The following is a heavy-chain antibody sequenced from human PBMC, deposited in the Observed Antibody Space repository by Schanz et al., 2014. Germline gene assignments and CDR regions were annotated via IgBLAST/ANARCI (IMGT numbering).Heavy chain of an antibody. Sequence: QVQLQESGPGLVKPSQTLSLTCTVSGGSIRSGTYYWSWIRQPAGKALEWVGRVFPNGITNYNPSHKRRVTISLHPPNSPYSQPLSSRTAADTAVYYCARDTTWRLDLWGRGTLVTVSS. CDR2: VFPNGIT. CDR1: GGSIRSGTYY. CDR3: ARDTTWRLDL. V-gene: IGHV4-61*02. D-gene: IGHD1-1*01. J-gene: IGHJ2*01.